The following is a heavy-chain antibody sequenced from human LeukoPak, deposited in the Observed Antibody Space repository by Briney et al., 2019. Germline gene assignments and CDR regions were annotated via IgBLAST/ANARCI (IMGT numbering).Heavy chain of an antibody. CDR2: ITAPGDAT. J-gene: IGHJ4*02. V-gene: IGHV3-23*01. Sequence: GGSLRLSCATSGFTFSSNAMTWVRQAPGKWLECVSAITAPGDATYYADSVKGRFSISRDNSKNTLYLQLNSLRAEDTALYYCAKAFGTNGYFQLPIDFWGQGTLVTVSS. CDR1: GFTFSSNA. CDR3: AKAFGTNGYFQLPIDF. D-gene: IGHD2-8*01.